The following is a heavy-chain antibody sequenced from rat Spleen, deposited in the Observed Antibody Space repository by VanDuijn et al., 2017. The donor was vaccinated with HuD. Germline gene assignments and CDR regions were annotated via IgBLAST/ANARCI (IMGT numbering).Heavy chain of an antibody. CDR2: MWSGGST. Sequence: QVQLKESGPGLVQPSETLSLTCTVSGFSLTSYNVHWVRQPPGKGLEWMGVMWSGGSTDYNSALKSRLSISRDTSKNQVFLKMNSLQNEDTTTYYCAREVNYGGYSAHYFDYWGQGVMVTVSS. CDR1: GFSLTSYN. V-gene: IGHV2-45*01. CDR3: AREVNYGGYSAHYFDY. J-gene: IGHJ2*01. D-gene: IGHD1-11*01.